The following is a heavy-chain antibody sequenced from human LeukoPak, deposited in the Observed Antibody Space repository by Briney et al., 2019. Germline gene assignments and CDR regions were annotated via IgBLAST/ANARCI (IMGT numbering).Heavy chain of an antibody. D-gene: IGHD2-21*02. CDR1: GYTFTSYY. V-gene: IGHV1-46*03. CDR2: INPSGGST. J-gene: IGHJ3*02. Sequence: ASVKVSCKASGYTFTSYYMHWVRQAPGQGLEWMGIINPSGGSTSYAQKFQGRVTMTRDTSTSTVYMELSGLRSEDTAVYYCARALVTTNDAFDIWGQGTMVTVSS. CDR3: ARALVTTNDAFDI.